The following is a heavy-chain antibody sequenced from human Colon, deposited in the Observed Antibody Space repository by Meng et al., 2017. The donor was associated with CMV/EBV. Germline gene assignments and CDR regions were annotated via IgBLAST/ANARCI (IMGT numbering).Heavy chain of an antibody. CDR3: ARENSTSTGGFDF. J-gene: IGHJ4*02. CDR1: GGSINSGDYY. CDR2: IHHGGNT. D-gene: IGHD2-2*01. Sequence: LRLSCTVSGGSINSGDYYWAWIRQSPGKGLEWIGYIHHGGNTFYNPSLKSRVTISVDMPNKHFSLNLRSVTAADTAVYYCARENSTSTGGFDFWGQGTLVTVSS. V-gene: IGHV4-30-4*08.